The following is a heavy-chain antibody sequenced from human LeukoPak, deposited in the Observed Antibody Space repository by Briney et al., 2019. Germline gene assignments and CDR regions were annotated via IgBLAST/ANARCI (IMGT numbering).Heavy chain of an antibody. D-gene: IGHD3-22*01. CDR2: IIPIFGTA. CDR1: GGTFSSYA. CDR3: ARQTMTPNAPIDY. Sequence: ASVKVSCKASGGTFSSYAISWVRQAPGQGLEWMGGIIPIFGTANYAQKFQGRVTITADESTSTAYMELSSLRSEDTAVYYCARQTMTPNAPIDYWGQGTLVTVSS. V-gene: IGHV1-69*13. J-gene: IGHJ4*02.